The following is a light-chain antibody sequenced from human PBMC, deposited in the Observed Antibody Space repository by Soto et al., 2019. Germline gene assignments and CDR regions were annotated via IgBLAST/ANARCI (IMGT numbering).Light chain of an antibody. J-gene: IGKJ2*01. CDR2: GAS. V-gene: IGKV3-20*01. CDR3: QQYGSSLMYT. CDR1: QSVSSNY. Sequence: EIVLTQSPGTLSLSPGERATLSCRASQSVSSNYLAWYQQKPGQAPWLLIYGASSRATGIPARFSGSGSGTDFTLTISRLEPEDFAVYYCQQYGSSLMYTFGQGTKLEIK.